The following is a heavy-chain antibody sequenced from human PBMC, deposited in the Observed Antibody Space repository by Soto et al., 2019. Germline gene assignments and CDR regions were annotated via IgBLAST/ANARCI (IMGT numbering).Heavy chain of an antibody. CDR2: IYYSGST. CDR3: ARHDPWELFPYFDY. J-gene: IGHJ4*02. Sequence: PSETLSLTCTVSGGSISSGGYYWTWIRQHPGKGLEWIGYIYYSGSTYYNPSLKSRVTISVDTSKNQFSLKLSSVTAADTAVYYCARHDPWELFPYFDYWGQGTLVTVSS. CDR1: GGSISSGGYY. V-gene: IGHV4-31*03. D-gene: IGHD1-26*01.